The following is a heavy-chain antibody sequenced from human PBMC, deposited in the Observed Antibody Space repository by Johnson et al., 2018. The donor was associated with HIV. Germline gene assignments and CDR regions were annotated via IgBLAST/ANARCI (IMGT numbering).Heavy chain of an antibody. CDR1: GFTFSSYA. CDR3: ARDLAAGIPSDAFDI. D-gene: IGHD6-25*01. J-gene: IGHJ3*02. Sequence: VQLVESGGGVVQPWRSLRLSCAASGFTFSSYAMHWVRQAPGKGLEWVAVISYDGSNKYYADSVKGRFTISRDNSKNTLYLQMNSLRAEDTAVYYCARDLAAGIPSDAFDIWGQGTMVTVSS. CDR2: ISYDGSNK. V-gene: IGHV3-30-3*01.